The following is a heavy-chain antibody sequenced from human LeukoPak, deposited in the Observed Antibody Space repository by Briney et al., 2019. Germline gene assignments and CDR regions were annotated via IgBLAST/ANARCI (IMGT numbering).Heavy chain of an antibody. J-gene: IGHJ4*02. D-gene: IGHD6-19*01. CDR1: GFTFSSYG. V-gene: IGHV3-30*02. CDR2: IRYDGSNK. Sequence: GGSLRLSCAASGFTFSSYGMHWVRQAPGKGLEWGAFIRYDGSNKYYADSVKGRFTISRDNSKNTLYLQMNSLRAEDTSVYYCAKQERSYSSGWYVFDYWGQGTLVTVSS. CDR3: AKQERSYSSGWYVFDY.